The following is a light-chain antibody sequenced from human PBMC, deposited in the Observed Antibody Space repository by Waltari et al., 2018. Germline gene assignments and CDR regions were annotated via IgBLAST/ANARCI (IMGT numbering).Light chain of an antibody. CDR3: NSRDSSGNPYV. CDR2: GKN. Sequence: SSELTQDPAVSVALGQTVRITCQGDSLRTSYANWYQQTPGQAPVLVIYGKNNRPSGIPDRLSASSSGNTASLTIAGAQAEDEADYYCNSRDSSGNPYVFGSGTKVTVL. CDR1: SLRTSY. V-gene: IGLV3-19*01. J-gene: IGLJ1*01.